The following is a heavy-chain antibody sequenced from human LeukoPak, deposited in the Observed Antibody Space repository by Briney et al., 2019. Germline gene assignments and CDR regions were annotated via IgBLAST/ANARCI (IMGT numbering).Heavy chain of an antibody. D-gene: IGHD3-3*01. CDR1: GFTFSSYA. CDR3: AKDQHTIFGVVIIGGYFDY. CDR2: ISGSGGST. J-gene: IGHJ4*02. Sequence: SGGSLRLSCAASGFTFSSYAMSWVRQAPGKGLEWVSAISGSGGSTYYADSVKGRFTISRDNSKNTLYLQMNSLRAEDTAVYYCAKDQHTIFGVVIIGGYFDYWGQGTLVTVSS. V-gene: IGHV3-23*01.